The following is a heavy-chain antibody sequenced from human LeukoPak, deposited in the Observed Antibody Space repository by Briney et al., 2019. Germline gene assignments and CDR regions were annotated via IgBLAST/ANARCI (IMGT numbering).Heavy chain of an antibody. D-gene: IGHD5-24*01. CDR1: GYTFTSYY. V-gene: IGHV1-46*01. Sequence: ASVKVSCKVSGYTFTSYYMHWVRQAPGPGLEWMGIINPSGGSTSYAQKFQGRVTMTRDMSTSTVYMELSSLRSEDTAVFYCAREGMATMGDAFDIWGQGTMVTVSS. CDR3: AREGMATMGDAFDI. CDR2: INPSGGST. J-gene: IGHJ3*02.